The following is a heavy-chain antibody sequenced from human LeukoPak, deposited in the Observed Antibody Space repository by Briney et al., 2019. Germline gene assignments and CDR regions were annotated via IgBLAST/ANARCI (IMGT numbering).Heavy chain of an antibody. V-gene: IGHV3-64*01. CDR3: ATALGVGFDY. D-gene: IGHD3-16*01. CDR1: GFTFSSYA. CDR2: ISSNGGST. Sequence: GGSLRLSCAASGFTFSSYAMHWVRQAPGKGLEYVSAISSNGGSTYYANSVKGRFTISRDNSKNTLYLQMGSLRAEDMAVYYCATALGVGFDYWGQGTLVTVSS. J-gene: IGHJ4*02.